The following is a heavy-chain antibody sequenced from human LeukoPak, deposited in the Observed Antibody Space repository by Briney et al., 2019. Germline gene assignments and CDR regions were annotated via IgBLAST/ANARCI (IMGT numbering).Heavy chain of an antibody. Sequence: SETLSLTCAVSGVSIGSGGYWSWVRQPPGKGLEWIGQIFYIGSAHYNPSFESRVIMSIDNSRNQLSLRFNSVTAADTAVYYCARHGSYSLAFWGQGALVTVSS. V-gene: IGHV4-4*02. CDR2: IFYIGSA. D-gene: IGHD2-15*01. CDR3: ARHGSYSLAF. CDR1: GVSIGSGGY. J-gene: IGHJ4*02.